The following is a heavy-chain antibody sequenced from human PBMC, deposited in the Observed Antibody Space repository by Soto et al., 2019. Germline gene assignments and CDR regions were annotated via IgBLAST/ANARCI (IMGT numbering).Heavy chain of an antibody. Sequence: SVKVSCKASGGTFSSYAISWVRQAPGQGLEWMGGIIPIFGTANYAQKFQGRVTITADKSTSTAYMELSSLRSEDTAVYYCARALGINMIHNWLDPWGQGTLVTVSS. J-gene: IGHJ5*02. CDR1: GGTFSSYA. V-gene: IGHV1-69*06. CDR2: IIPIFGTA. D-gene: IGHD3-22*01. CDR3: ARALGINMIHNWLDP.